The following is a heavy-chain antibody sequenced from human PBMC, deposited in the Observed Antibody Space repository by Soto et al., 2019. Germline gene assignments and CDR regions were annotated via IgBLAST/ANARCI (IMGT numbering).Heavy chain of an antibody. V-gene: IGHV3-33*01. CDR2: IWYDGSNK. CDR1: GFTFSSYG. CDR3: ARGGAASLLYYYYYMDV. J-gene: IGHJ6*03. Sequence: PGGSLRLSCAASGFTFSSYGMHWVRQAPGKGLEWVAVIWYDGSNKYYADSVKGRFTISRDNSKNTLYLQMNSLRAEDTAVYYCARGGAASLLYYYYYMDVWGKGTTVTVSS. D-gene: IGHD2-15*01.